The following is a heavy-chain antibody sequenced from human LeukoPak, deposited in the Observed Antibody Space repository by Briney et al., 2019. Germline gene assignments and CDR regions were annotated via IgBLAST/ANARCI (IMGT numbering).Heavy chain of an antibody. CDR2: IYYSGST. V-gene: IGHV4-59*08. CDR1: GGSIDTYY. CDR3: AGARPAYYDTSGYYYL. J-gene: IGHJ4*02. D-gene: IGHD3-22*01. Sequence: SETLSLTCTVSGGSIDTYYWSWIRQPPGKGLEWIGYIYYSGSTNYNPSLKSRVTISVDTSKNQFSLKLSSVTAADTAVYYCAGARPAYYDTSGYYYLWGQGTLVTVSS.